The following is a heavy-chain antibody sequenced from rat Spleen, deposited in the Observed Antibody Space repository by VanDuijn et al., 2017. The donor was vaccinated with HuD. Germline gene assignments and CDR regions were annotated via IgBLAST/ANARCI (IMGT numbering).Heavy chain of an antibody. CDR1: GFTFNNYW. D-gene: IGHD1-12*02. CDR2: ITKDGGSL. CDR3: TTDSYFDGTYYPGGFDY. V-gene: IGHV5-31*01. Sequence: EVELVESGGGLVQPGTSLKLSCVASGFTFNNYWLSWVRQTPGKGLDWVASITKDGGSLFYRDSVTGRFTISRDNAKSALYLQMDSRRSEDTATYYCTTDSYFDGTYYPGGFDYWGQGVMVTVSS. J-gene: IGHJ2*01.